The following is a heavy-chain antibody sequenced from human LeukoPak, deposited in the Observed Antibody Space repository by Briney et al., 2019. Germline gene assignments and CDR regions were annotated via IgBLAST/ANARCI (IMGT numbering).Heavy chain of an antibody. D-gene: IGHD3-22*01. CDR2: ISSSSSTI. CDR1: GFTFSSYS. Sequence: GGSLRLSCAASGFTFSSYSMNWVRQAPGKGLEWVSYISSSSSTIHYADSVKGRFTISRDNAKNSLYLQMNSLRDEDTAVYYCARGRAQYYYDSSGYYYFDYWGQGTLVTVSS. V-gene: IGHV3-48*02. J-gene: IGHJ4*02. CDR3: ARGRAQYYYDSSGYYYFDY.